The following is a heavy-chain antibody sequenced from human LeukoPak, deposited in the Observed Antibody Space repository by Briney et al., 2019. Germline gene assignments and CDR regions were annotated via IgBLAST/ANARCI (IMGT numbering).Heavy chain of an antibody. D-gene: IGHD3-16*01. J-gene: IGHJ3*02. V-gene: IGHV4-30-4*08. CDR3: ARGLDDDAFDI. Sequence: PSQTLSLNCTVSGGSISSGDYYWSWIRQPPGKGLEWIGYIYYSGRTYYNPSLKSRVTISVDTSKNQFSLKLSSVTAADTAVYYCARGLDDDAFDIWGQGTMVTVSS. CDR2: IYYSGRT. CDR1: GGSISSGDYY.